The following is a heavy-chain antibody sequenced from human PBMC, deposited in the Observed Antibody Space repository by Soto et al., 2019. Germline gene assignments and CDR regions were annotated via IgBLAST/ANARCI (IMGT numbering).Heavy chain of an antibody. CDR3: ARRNYFYALDV. V-gene: IGHV4-34*01. J-gene: IGHJ6*02. CDR1: GGSFSGYY. Sequence: SETLSLTCAVSGGSFSGYYWGWVRQPPGKGLEWVGEINYSGSTNYNPSLKRRVTISVDTSKNQVSLKVTSVTAADTAMYYCARRNYFYALDVWGQGTTVTVS. CDR2: INYSGST.